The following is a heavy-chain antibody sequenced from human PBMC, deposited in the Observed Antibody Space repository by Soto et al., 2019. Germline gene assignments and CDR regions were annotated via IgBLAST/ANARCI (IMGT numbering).Heavy chain of an antibody. CDR3: ARRNYFYALDV. V-gene: IGHV4-34*01. J-gene: IGHJ6*02. CDR1: GGSFSGYY. Sequence: SETLSLTCAVSGGSFSGYYWGWVRQPPGKGLEWVGEINYSGSTNYNPSLKRRVTISVDTSKNQVSLKVTSVTAADTAMYYCARRNYFYALDVWGQGTTVTVS. CDR2: INYSGST.